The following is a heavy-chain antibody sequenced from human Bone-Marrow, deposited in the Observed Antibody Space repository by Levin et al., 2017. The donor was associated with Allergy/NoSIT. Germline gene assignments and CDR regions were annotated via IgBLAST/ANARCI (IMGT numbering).Heavy chain of an antibody. J-gene: IGHJ6*02. D-gene: IGHD6-19*01. CDR1: GFTFDDYA. CDR3: AKDLNPSIAVAGTVDYYYGMDV. V-gene: IGHV3-9*01. CDR2: ISWNSGSI. Sequence: PGGSLRLSCAASGFTFDDYAMHWVRQAPGKGLEWVSGISWNSGSIGYADSVKGRFTISRDNAKNSLYLQMNSLRAEDTALYYCAKDLNPSIAVAGTVDYYYGMDVWGQGTTVTVSS.